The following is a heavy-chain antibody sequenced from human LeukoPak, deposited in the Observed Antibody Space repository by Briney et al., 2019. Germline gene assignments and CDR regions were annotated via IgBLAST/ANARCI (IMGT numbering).Heavy chain of an antibody. J-gene: IGHJ4*02. CDR3: ATIGDRRTGELYRIDY. D-gene: IGHD7-27*01. CDR1: GITFSNYA. CDR2: VSYEGSNK. V-gene: IGHV3-30-3*01. Sequence: PGRSLRLSCAASGITFSNYAMHWVRQAPGKGLEWVAVVSYEGSNKYYADSVKGRFTISRDNSKNTLYLQMNSLRPEDAAIYYCATIGDRRTGELYRIDYWGQGTLVTVSS.